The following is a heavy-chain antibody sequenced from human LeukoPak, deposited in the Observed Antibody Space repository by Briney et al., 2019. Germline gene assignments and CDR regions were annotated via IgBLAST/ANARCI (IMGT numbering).Heavy chain of an antibody. CDR2: ISYDGSNK. J-gene: IGHJ4*02. D-gene: IGHD6-19*01. V-gene: IGHV3-30-3*01. CDR1: GFTFSSYA. Sequence: GGSLRLSCAASGFTFSSYAMHWVRQAPGKGLEWVAVISYDGSNKYYADSVKGRFTISRDNSKNTLYLQMNSLRAEDTAVYYCARDLGQRSSGFNDYWGQGTLVTVSS. CDR3: ARDLGQRSSGFNDY.